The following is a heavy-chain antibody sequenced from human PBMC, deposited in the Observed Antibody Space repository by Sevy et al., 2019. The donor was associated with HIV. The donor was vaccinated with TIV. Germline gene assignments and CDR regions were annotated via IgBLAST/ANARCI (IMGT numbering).Heavy chain of an antibody. CDR1: GYTFTDYY. CDR2: INPNSGGT. D-gene: IGHD6-13*01. J-gene: IGHJ5*02. Sequence: ASVKVSCKASGYTFTDYYMYWVRQAPGQGLEWMGWINPNSGGTNYAQKFQGRVTMTRDTSISTAYMELSRLRSDDTAMYYCARDPSRAAEGWFDPGGQGTLVTVSS. CDR3: ARDPSRAAEGWFDP. V-gene: IGHV1-2*02.